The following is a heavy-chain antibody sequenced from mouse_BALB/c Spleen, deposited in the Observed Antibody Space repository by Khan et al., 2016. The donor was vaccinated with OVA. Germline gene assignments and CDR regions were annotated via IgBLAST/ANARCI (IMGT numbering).Heavy chain of an antibody. Sequence: EVQLVESGGGLVQPGGSLKLSCAASGFNFSRYWLSWVRQSPGKGLEWIGEINPDSSTINYTPSLKDKFIISRDNAKNTLYLRMSKVRSEDTALYYCARCGYYGLLLYWGQGTLVTVSA. D-gene: IGHD2-3*01. CDR2: INPDSSTI. J-gene: IGHJ3*01. V-gene: IGHV4-1*02. CDR3: ARCGYYGLLLY. CDR1: GFNFSRYW.